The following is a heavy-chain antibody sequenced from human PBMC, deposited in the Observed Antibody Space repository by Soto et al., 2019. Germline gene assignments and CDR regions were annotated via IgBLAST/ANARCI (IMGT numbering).Heavy chain of an antibody. CDR1: GGSIRSSSSY. CDR2: IYYSGST. V-gene: IGHV4-39*01. Sequence: QLQLQESGPGLVKPSETLSLTCTVSGGSIRSSSSYWDWIRQPPGKGLEWIGSIYYSGSTYYNPSLKSRVIISMDKSKNQLSLNVSSVTAADTAVYYCARRRGVVQDGMDVWGQGTTVIVSS. CDR3: ARRRGVVQDGMDV. J-gene: IGHJ6*02. D-gene: IGHD3-3*01.